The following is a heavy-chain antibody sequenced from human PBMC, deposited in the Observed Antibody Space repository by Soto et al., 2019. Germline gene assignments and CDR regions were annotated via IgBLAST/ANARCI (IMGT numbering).Heavy chain of an antibody. V-gene: IGHV4-59*01. J-gene: IGHJ5*02. Sequence: TSETLSLTCTVSGGSISSYYWSWIRQPPGKGLEWIGYIYYSGSTNYNPSLKSRVTISVDTSKNQFSLKLSSVTAADTAVYYCARHEIPNWFDPWGQGTLVTVSS. D-gene: IGHD2-21*01. CDR1: GGSISSYY. CDR3: ARHEIPNWFDP. CDR2: IYYSGST.